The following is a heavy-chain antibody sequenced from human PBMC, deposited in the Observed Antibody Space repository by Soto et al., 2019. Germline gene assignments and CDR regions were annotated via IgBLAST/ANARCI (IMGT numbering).Heavy chain of an antibody. CDR1: GYTFTNYG. J-gene: IGHJ4*02. D-gene: IGHD1-1*01. CDR2: IRPYNGDT. CDR3: ARGSTGMAPDY. Sequence: QVQLVQSGAEVKKPGASVKVSCKSSGYTFTNYGISWVRQAPGQGLECMGWIRPYNGDTNYAQKLQGRVTTTTDTSTGTAYMELRSLRSEDTAVYYCARGSTGMAPDYWGQGTLVTVSS. V-gene: IGHV1-18*01.